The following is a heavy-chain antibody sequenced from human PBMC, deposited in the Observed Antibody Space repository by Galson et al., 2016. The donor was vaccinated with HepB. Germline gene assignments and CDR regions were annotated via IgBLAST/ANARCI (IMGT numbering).Heavy chain of an antibody. V-gene: IGHV1-18*01. J-gene: IGHJ4*02. Sequence: SVKVSCKASGYAFDLYGVSWVRQAPGHGFEWMGWISPHNGDKKFAQKFQGRLTMTTDTSTSTAYLEVRSLRAYDAAVYYCARGEQSWGSYRYFGYWGQGTLVTVSS. CDR1: GYAFDLYG. CDR2: ISPHNGDK. D-gene: IGHD3-16*02. CDR3: ARGEQSWGSYRYFGY.